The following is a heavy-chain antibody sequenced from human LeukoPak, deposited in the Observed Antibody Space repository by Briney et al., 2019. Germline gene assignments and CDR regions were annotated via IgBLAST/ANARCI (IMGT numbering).Heavy chain of an antibody. CDR3: ASPSVDIVATGTHYYYYMDV. D-gene: IGHD5-12*01. CDR2: INPNSGGT. Sequence: ASVKVSCKASGYTFTGYYMHWVRQAPGQGLEWMGWINPNSGGTNYAQKFQGRVTMTRDTSISTAYMELSRLRSDDTAVYYCASPSVDIVATGTHYYYYMDVWGKGTTVTVSS. J-gene: IGHJ6*03. CDR1: GYTFTGYY. V-gene: IGHV1-2*02.